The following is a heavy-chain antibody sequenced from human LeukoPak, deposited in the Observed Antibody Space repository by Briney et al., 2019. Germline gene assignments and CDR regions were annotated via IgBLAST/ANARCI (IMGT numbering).Heavy chain of an antibody. CDR1: GYRFTSYW. J-gene: IGHJ4*02. CDR2: IYPGDSDT. V-gene: IGHV5-51*01. Sequence: GASLKISCKGSGYRFTSYWIGWVRPMPGKGLEWMGIIYPGDSDTRYSPSFQGQVTISADKSISTAYLQWSSLKASDTAMYYCARLKKPDGSGSYSQYWGQGTLVTVSP. D-gene: IGHD3-10*01. CDR3: ARLKKPDGSGSYSQY.